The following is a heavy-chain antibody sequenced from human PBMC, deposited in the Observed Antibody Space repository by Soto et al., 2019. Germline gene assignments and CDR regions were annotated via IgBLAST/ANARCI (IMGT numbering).Heavy chain of an antibody. J-gene: IGHJ6*02. Sequence: SGPTLVNPTQTLTLTCTFSGLSLTSTGVGVGWIRQPPGKALEWLALIYWDDDKRYSQSLRSRLTITKDTSKNQVVLTVTNMDPVDAGTYYCASAGYGDQHYNGMGVWGQGTTVTVSS. D-gene: IGHD4-17*01. V-gene: IGHV2-5*02. CDR2: IYWDDDK. CDR3: ASAGYGDQHYNGMGV. CDR1: GLSLTSTGVG.